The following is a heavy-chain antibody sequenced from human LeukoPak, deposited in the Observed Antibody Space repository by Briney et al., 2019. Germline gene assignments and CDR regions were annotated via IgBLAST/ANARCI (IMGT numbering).Heavy chain of an antibody. Sequence: PGRSLRLSCTASGFTFGDYAMSWVRQAPGKGLEWVGFIRSKAYGGTTEYAASVKGRFTISRDDSKSIAYLQMNSLKTEDTAVYYCTSPIPRYQLPHGMDVWGQGTTVTVSS. CDR1: GFTFGDYA. V-gene: IGHV3-49*04. D-gene: IGHD2-2*01. CDR3: TSPIPRYQLPHGMDV. CDR2: IRSKAYGGTT. J-gene: IGHJ6*02.